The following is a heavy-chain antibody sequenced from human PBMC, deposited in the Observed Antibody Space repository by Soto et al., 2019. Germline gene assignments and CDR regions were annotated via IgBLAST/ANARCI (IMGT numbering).Heavy chain of an antibody. CDR1: GYSFTSYW. Sequence: SLKISCKGSGYSFTSYWIGWVRQMPGKGLEWMGIIYPGDSDTRYSPSFQGQVTISADKSISTAYLQWSSLKASDTAMYYCARQGSSGWYMGNWFDPWGQGTLVTVSS. CDR2: IYPGDSDT. CDR3: ARQGSSGWYMGNWFDP. V-gene: IGHV5-51*01. D-gene: IGHD6-19*01. J-gene: IGHJ5*02.